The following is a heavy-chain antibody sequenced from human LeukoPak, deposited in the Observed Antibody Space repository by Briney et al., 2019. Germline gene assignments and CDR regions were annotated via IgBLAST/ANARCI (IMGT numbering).Heavy chain of an antibody. CDR1: GFTFDDYG. CDR3: ARTRELLRDYYCYYMDV. D-gene: IGHD1-26*01. CDR2: INWNGGST. J-gene: IGHJ6*03. V-gene: IGHV3-20*04. Sequence: GGSLRLSCAASGFTFDDYGMSWVRPAPGKGLEWVSGINWNGGSTGYADSVKGRFTISRDNAKNSLYLQMNSLRAEDTALYYCARTRELLRDYYCYYMDVWGKGTTVTVSS.